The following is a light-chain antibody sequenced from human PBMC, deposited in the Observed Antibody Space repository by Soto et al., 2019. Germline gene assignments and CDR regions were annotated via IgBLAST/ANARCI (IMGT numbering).Light chain of an antibody. V-gene: IGLV3-1*01. CDR2: EDT. J-gene: IGLJ2*01. CDR1: KLGDKY. Sequence: SYELTQPPSVSVSPGQTASITCSGDKLGDKYVCWYQQKPGQSPMLVIYEDTKRPSGIPERFSGSNSGNTATLTISGTQAMDEADYYCQAWDSSTAVFGGGTKVTVL. CDR3: QAWDSSTAV.